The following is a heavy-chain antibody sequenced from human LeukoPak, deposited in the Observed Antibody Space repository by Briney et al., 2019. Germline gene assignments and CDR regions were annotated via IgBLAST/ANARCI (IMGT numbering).Heavy chain of an antibody. J-gene: IGHJ4*02. CDR1: GFTFSSYA. D-gene: IGHD3-22*01. Sequence: GGSLRLSCAASGFTFSSYAMSWVRQAPGKGLEWVSTMSGSGGSTYYADSVKGRFTISRDNSKNTLYLQMNSLRAEDTAVYYCAKDYYDSIPYYFDYWGQGTLVTVSS. CDR2: MSGSGGST. CDR3: AKDYYDSIPYYFDY. V-gene: IGHV3-23*01.